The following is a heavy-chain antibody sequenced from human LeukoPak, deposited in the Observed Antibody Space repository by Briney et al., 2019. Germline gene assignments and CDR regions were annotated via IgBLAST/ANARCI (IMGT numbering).Heavy chain of an antibody. J-gene: IGHJ4*02. D-gene: IGHD3-9*01. V-gene: IGHV4-59*05. CDR1: GFTFGDYG. Sequence: GSLRLSCTASGFTFGDYGMSWFRRAPGKGLEWIGSIYYSGSTYYNPSLKSRVTISVDTSKNQFSLKLSSVTAADTAVYYCAGPGYYLVSDYWGQGTLVTVSS. CDR2: IYYSGST. CDR3: AGPGYYLVSDY.